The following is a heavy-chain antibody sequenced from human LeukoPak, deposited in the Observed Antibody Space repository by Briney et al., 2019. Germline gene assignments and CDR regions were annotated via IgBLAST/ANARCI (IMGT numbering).Heavy chain of an antibody. V-gene: IGHV3-30*18. D-gene: IGHD6-19*01. CDR2: ISYDGSNK. CDR3: AKDLAVAVDY. J-gene: IGHJ4*02. CDR1: GLSLNSYA. Sequence: GGSLRLSCTASGLSLNSYAMSWVRQAPGKGLEWVAVISYDGSNKYYADSVKGRFTISRDNSKNTLYLQMNSLRAEDMAVYYCAKDLAVAVDYWGQGTLVTVSS.